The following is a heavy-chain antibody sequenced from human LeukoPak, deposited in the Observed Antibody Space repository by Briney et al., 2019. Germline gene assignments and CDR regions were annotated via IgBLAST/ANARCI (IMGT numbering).Heavy chain of an antibody. V-gene: IGHV1-2*02. CDR1: GDTFTGYY. J-gene: IGHJ4*02. D-gene: IGHD2-15*01. CDR3: ATPRPYCSGRSCYLDY. Sequence: GASVKVSCKASGDTFTGYYMHWGRQAPGQGLEGRGGINPNSGGTNYAKKFQGSVTMTRDTSISTAYIELSRLRYNDTPVYYCATPRPYCSGRSCYLDYWGQGTLVTVSS. CDR2: INPNSGGT.